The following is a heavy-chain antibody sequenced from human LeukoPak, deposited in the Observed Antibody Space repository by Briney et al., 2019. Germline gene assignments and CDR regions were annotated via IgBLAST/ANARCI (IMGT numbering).Heavy chain of an antibody. Sequence: SETLSLTCTVSGGSISSGSYYWSWIRQPAGKGLEWIGRIYTSGSTNYNPSLKSRVTISVDTSKNQFSLKLSSVTAADTAVYYCAGGDSYGPHLDYWGQGTLVTVSS. V-gene: IGHV4-61*02. CDR2: IYTSGST. J-gene: IGHJ4*02. D-gene: IGHD5-18*01. CDR1: GGSISSGSYY. CDR3: AGGDSYGPHLDY.